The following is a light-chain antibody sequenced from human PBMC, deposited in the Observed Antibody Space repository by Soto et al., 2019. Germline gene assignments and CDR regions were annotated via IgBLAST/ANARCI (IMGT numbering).Light chain of an antibody. CDR2: KAS. CDR3: QQYNNS. J-gene: IGKJ2*01. CDR1: QFIGNY. Sequence: DTQMTQSPSTLSASVGDRVTITCRASQFIGNYLAWYQQKPGRAPNLLIYKASSLESGVPLRFSCSGSVTEFTLTIRGLESDAFATYYCQQYNNSFGQGTKLEIK. V-gene: IGKV1-5*03.